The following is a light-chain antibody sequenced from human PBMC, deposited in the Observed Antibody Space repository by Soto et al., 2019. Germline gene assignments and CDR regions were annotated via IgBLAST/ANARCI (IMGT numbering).Light chain of an antibody. CDR1: QSVNRN. J-gene: IGKJ1*01. Sequence: ERVMTQSPATLSVSPGERATLSCRASQSVNRNLAWYQQKPGQAPRLLIYGASTRATGIPARFSGSGSGTEFTLTISSLQSEDFAVYYCQQYNNWWTFGQGTKVEIK. CDR3: QQYNNWWT. V-gene: IGKV3-15*01. CDR2: GAS.